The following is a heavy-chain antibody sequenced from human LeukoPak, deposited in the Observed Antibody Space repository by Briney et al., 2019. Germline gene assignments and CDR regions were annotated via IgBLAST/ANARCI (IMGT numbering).Heavy chain of an antibody. CDR3: ASRSTRKGFDP. CDR2: IIPIFGTA. D-gene: IGHD5/OR15-5a*01. J-gene: IGHJ5*02. CDR1: GGTSSSYA. V-gene: IGHV1-69*13. Sequence: GASVKVSCKASGGTSSSYAISWVRQAPGQGLEWMGGIIPIFGTANYAQKFQGRVTITADESTSTAYTELSSLRSEDTAVYYCASRSTRKGFDPWGQGTLVTVSS.